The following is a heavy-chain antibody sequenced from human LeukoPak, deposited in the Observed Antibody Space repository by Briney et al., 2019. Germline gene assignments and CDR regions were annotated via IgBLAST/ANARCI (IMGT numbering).Heavy chain of an antibody. V-gene: IGHV1-8*01. CDR2: MNPNSGNT. D-gene: IGHD6-13*01. J-gene: IGHJ6*03. CDR3: ARGIRRQQLARGYYYYYMDV. Sequence: ASVKVSCKASGYTFTSYDINWVRQATGQGLEWMGWMNPNSGNTGYAQKFQGRVTMTRNTSISTAYMELSSLRSEDTAVYYCARGIRRQQLARGYYYYYMDVWGKGTTVTISS. CDR1: GYTFTSYD.